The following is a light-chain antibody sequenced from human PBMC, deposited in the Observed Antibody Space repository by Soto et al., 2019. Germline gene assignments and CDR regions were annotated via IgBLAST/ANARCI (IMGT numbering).Light chain of an antibody. CDR2: EAN. CDR1: SSDVWGYNL. Sequence: QSALTQPASVSRSPGQSITISCTGTSSDVWGYNLVSWYQQHPGKAPKLIIYEANKRPSGISNRFSGSESGNTASLTISGLQPEDEADYYCCSYASRDTYVFGTGTKVTVL. CDR3: CSYASRDTYV. J-gene: IGLJ1*01. V-gene: IGLV2-23*01.